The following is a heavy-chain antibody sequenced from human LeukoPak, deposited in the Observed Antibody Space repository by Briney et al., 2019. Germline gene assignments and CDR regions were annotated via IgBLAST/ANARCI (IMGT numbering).Heavy chain of an antibody. CDR3: TTVGTTVTTG. D-gene: IGHD4-17*01. Sequence: GGSLRLSCAASGFTFNDAWMSWVRQDPGKGLEWVGRIKSNADGGTTDYAAPVKGRFTISRDDSKTTLYLQMNSLQTEDTAVYYSTTVGTTVTTGWGPGTLVTVSS. CDR1: GFTFNDAW. V-gene: IGHV3-15*01. CDR2: IKSNADGGTT. J-gene: IGHJ4*02.